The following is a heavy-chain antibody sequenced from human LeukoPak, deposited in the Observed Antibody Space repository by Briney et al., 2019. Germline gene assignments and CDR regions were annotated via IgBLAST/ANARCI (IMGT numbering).Heavy chain of an antibody. CDR2: IYTSGST. J-gene: IGHJ3*02. CDR1: GGSISSYY. Sequence: PSETLSLTCTVSGGSISSYYWSWIRQPAGKGLEWIGLIYTSGSTNYNPSLKSRVTISVDTSKNQFSLKLSSVTAADTAVYYCARDLGIVVVPAAIDAFDIWGQGTMVTVSS. V-gene: IGHV4-4*07. D-gene: IGHD2-2*03. CDR3: ARDLGIVVVPAAIDAFDI.